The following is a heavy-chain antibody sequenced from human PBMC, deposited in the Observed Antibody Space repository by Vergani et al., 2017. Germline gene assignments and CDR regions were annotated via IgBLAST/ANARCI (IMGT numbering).Heavy chain of an antibody. J-gene: IGHJ6*02. Sequence: QLQLQESGPGLVKPSETLSLTCTVSGGYISSSSYYWGWIRQPPGKGLEWIGSSYYSGSTYYNPSLKSRVTISVDTSKNQFSLKLSSVTAADTAVYYWAGDTPDYVWGSYRYYDGMDVWGQGTTVTVSS. CDR1: GGYISSSSYY. D-gene: IGHD3-16*02. CDR3: AGDTPDYVWGSYRYYDGMDV. CDR2: SYYSGST. V-gene: IGHV4-39*07.